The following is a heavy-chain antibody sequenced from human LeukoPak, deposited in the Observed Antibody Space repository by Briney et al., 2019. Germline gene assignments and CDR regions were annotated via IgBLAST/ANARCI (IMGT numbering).Heavy chain of an antibody. J-gene: IGHJ6*03. D-gene: IGHD3-10*01. CDR2: INPSGGST. Sequence: ASVKVSCKASGYTFTSYYMHWVRQAPGQGLEWMGIINPSGGSTSYAQKSQGRVTMTRDMSTSTVYMELSSLRSEDTAVYYCARVLSGRGSLYDYYYYMDVWGKGTTVTISS. V-gene: IGHV1-46*01. CDR1: GYTFTSYY. CDR3: ARVLSGRGSLYDYYYYMDV.